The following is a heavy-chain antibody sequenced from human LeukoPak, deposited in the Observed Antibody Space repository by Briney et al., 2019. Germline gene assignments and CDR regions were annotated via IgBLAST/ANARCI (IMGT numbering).Heavy chain of an antibody. CDR1: GGSISSHY. Sequence: PSETLSLTCTVSGGSISSHYWSWIQQPPGKGLEWIGYIYYSGSTNYNPSLKSRVTISVDTSKNQFSLKLSSVTAADTAVYYCARGYYYGSGSYPLDYWGQGTLVTVSS. D-gene: IGHD3-10*01. J-gene: IGHJ4*02. V-gene: IGHV4-59*11. CDR3: ARGYYYGSGSYPLDY. CDR2: IYYSGST.